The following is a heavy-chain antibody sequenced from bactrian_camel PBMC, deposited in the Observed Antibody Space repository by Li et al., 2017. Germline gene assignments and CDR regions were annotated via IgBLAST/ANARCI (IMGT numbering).Heavy chain of an antibody. CDR3: ATGVLPSYDGGQCDYYNY. Sequence: DVQLVESGGDSVQAGGSLRLSCVASGSSTLYYNRWCLAWFRQAPEKERERVAAIDSAGRLFYTDSVKGRFAISKDNNKATLYLQMTKLKVEDTATYYCATGVLPSYDGGQCDYYNYRTQGTQVTVS. CDR2: IDSAGRL. V-gene: IGHV3S67*01. CDR1: GSSTLYYNRWC. D-gene: IGHD2*01. J-gene: IGHJ4*01.